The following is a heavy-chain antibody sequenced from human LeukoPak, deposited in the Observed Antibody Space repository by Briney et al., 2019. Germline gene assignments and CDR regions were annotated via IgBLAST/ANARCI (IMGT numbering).Heavy chain of an antibody. CDR2: IYHSGST. J-gene: IGHJ3*02. V-gene: IGHV4-39*07. CDR1: GGSISSSSYY. D-gene: IGHD1-26*01. CDR3: ARFVVGSYSCAFDI. Sequence: PSETLSLTCTVSGGSISSSSYYWGWIRQPPGKGLEWIGSIYHSGSTYYNPSLKSRVTISVDTSKNQFSLKLSSVTAADTAVYYCARFVVGSYSCAFDIWGQGTMVTVSS.